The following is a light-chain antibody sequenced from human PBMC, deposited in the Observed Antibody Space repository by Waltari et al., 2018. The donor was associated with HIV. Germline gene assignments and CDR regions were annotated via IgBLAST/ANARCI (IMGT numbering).Light chain of an antibody. Sequence: QSVLTQPPSVSGAPGQRVTISCPGNNPNIGANYDVHWYRQRPGTAPKLLIYGNTSRPSGVPDRCSGSKSGTSASLVITGLRAEDEADYYCQSYDSSLSGSEVFGGGTKLSV. CDR1: NPNIGANYD. J-gene: IGLJ2*01. CDR3: QSYDSSLSGSEV. CDR2: GNT. V-gene: IGLV1-40*01.